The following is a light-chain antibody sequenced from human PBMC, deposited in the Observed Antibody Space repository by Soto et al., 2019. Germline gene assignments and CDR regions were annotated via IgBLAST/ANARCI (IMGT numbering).Light chain of an antibody. CDR3: QEYNNWPPLT. V-gene: IGKV3-15*01. CDR1: QTVRNN. Sequence: EIVLTQCPATLSLSPGERATLSCRGIQTVRNNYLAWYQQKPGQAPRLLIYGASTRATGIPARFSGSGSGTEFTLTISSLQSEDFAVYYCQEYNNWPPLTFGGGTKVDIK. J-gene: IGKJ4*01. CDR2: GAS.